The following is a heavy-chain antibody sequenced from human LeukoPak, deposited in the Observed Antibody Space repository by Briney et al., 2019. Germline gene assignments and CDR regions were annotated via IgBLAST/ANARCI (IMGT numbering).Heavy chain of an antibody. J-gene: IGHJ1*01. CDR1: GFTFSNYA. V-gene: IGHV3-23*01. D-gene: IGHD5-18*01. Sequence: GGSLRLSCAASGFTFSNYAMTWGRQAPGKGLEWVSAISGSGGTTLYADSVKGRFTISRDNSKSTLYLQMNSLRAEDTAVYYCAKDQGIQLWLKYVQHWGQGTLVTVSS. CDR2: ISGSGGTT. CDR3: AKDQGIQLWLKYVQH.